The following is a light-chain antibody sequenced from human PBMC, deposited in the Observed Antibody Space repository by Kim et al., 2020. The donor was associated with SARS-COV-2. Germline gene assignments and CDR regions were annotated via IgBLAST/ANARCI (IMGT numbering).Light chain of an antibody. V-gene: IGKV1-13*02. CDR2: SDS. CDR3: QHFHSYPIT. Sequence: ASVGDRVPITCRASQGIMNVLAWYQQKPGKPPTLLIYSDSSLQSGIPSRFSGSGSGTDFTLTISSLQPEDFATYYCQHFHSYPITFGQGTRLEIK. J-gene: IGKJ5*01. CDR1: QGIMNV.